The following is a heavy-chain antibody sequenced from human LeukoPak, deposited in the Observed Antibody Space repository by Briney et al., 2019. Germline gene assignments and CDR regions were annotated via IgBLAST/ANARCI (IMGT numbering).Heavy chain of an antibody. CDR3: AKDSPASLVATISVFDY. D-gene: IGHD5-12*01. CDR1: GFTFSSYW. Sequence: PGGSLRLSCAASGFTFSSYWMSWVRQAPGKGLEWVANIKQDGSEKYYVDSVKGRFTISRDNAKNSLYLQMNSLRAEDTAVYYCAKDSPASLVATISVFDYWGQGTLVTVSS. CDR2: IKQDGSEK. J-gene: IGHJ4*02. V-gene: IGHV3-7*01.